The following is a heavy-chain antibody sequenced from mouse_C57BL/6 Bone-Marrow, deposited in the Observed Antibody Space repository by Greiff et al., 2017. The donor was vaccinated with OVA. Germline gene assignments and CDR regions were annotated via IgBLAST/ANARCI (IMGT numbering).Heavy chain of an antibody. V-gene: IGHV5-17*01. CDR3: ARVFITTVVDYYAIDY. CDR2: ISSGSSTI. CDR1: GFTFSDYG. D-gene: IGHD1-1*01. J-gene: IGHJ4*01. Sequence: EVKLQESGGGLVKPGGSLKLSCAASGFTFSDYGMHWVRQAPEKGLEWVAYISSGSSTIYYADTVKGRFTISRDNAKNTLFLQMTSLRSEDTAMYYCARVFITTVVDYYAIDYWCQGTSVTVSS.